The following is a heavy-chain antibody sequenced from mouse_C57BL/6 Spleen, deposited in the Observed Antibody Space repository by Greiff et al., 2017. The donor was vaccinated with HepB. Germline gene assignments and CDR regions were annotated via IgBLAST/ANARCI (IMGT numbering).Heavy chain of an antibody. CDR1: GFTFSSYA. V-gene: IGHV5-4*01. D-gene: IGHD1-1*01. Sequence: VQLKESGGGLVKPGGSLKLSCAASGFTFSSYAMSWVRQTPEKRLEWVATISDGGSYTYYPDNVKGRFTISRDNAKKNLYLQMSHLKSEDTAMYYCARNYGSSYVGYFDVWGTGTTVTVSS. CDR3: ARNYGSSYVGYFDV. CDR2: ISDGGSYT. J-gene: IGHJ1*03.